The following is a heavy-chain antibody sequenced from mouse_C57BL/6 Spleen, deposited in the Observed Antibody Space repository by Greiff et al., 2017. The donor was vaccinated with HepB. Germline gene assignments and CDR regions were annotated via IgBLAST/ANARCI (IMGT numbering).Heavy chain of an antibody. CDR3: ARYGYGSSPFAY. CDR1: GYTFTSYW. D-gene: IGHD1-1*01. CDR2: IDPSDSET. Sequence: QVQLQQPGAELVRPGSSVKLSCKASGYTFTSYWMHWVKQRPIQGLEWIGNIDPSDSETHYNQKFKDKATLTVDKSSSTAYMQLSSLTSEDPAVYYCARYGYGSSPFAYWGQGTLVTVSA. J-gene: IGHJ3*01. V-gene: IGHV1-52*01.